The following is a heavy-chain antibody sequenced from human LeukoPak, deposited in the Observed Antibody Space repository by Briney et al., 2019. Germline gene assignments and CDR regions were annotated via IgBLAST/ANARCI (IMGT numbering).Heavy chain of an antibody. J-gene: IGHJ6*03. V-gene: IGHV1-24*01. CDR1: GYTLTKLC. Sequence: ASVKVSCKVSGYTLTKLCMHWVRQVPGKGLEWMGGFDPEDGETIYAQKFQGRVTMTEDTSTDTAYMELSSLRSEDTAVYYCAINKYYYYMDVWGKGTTVTVSS. CDR2: FDPEDGET. D-gene: IGHD1/OR15-1a*01. CDR3: AINKYYYYMDV.